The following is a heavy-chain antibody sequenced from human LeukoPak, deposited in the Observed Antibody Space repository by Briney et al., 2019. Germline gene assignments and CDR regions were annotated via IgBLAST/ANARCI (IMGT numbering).Heavy chain of an antibody. J-gene: IGHJ3*02. CDR1: GYTFTSYD. D-gene: IGHD3-10*01. CDR3: ARGEGYYGSGSYYLDAFDI. CDR2: MNPNSDNT. V-gene: IGHV1-8*01. Sequence: ASVKVSCKASGYTFTSYDINWVRQATGQGLEWMGWMNPNSDNTGYAQKFQGRVTMTRNTSISTAYMELSSLRSGDTAVYYCARGEGYYGSGSYYLDAFDIWGQGTMVTVSS.